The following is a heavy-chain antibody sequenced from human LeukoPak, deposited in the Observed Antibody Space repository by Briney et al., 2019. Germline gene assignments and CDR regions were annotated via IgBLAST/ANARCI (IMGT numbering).Heavy chain of an antibody. V-gene: IGHV1-46*01. Sequence: ASVKVSCKASAYTFSSYLLRWVRQAPGHGLEWMGIIDPSGGSTDYAQEFQGRVTMTRDTATSTVYMELSSLRSDDTAVYYCARDLGLRGVTNWFDPWGQGTLVTVSS. CDR1: AYTFSSYL. J-gene: IGHJ5*02. CDR3: ARDLGLRGVTNWFDP. CDR2: IDPSGGST. D-gene: IGHD3-10*01.